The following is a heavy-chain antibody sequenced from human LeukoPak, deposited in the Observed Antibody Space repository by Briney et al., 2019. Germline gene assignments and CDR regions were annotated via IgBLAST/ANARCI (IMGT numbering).Heavy chain of an antibody. Sequence: GGSLRLSCAASGFIFSSYSMKWVRQAPGKGLEWVSYISSSSTTIYYADSVKGRFAISRDNAKNSLYLQMNSLRAEDTAVYYCAKLPAGYSSGWLYYFDYWGQGTLVTVSS. CDR1: GFIFSSYS. J-gene: IGHJ4*02. CDR2: ISSSSTTI. D-gene: IGHD6-13*01. V-gene: IGHV3-48*01. CDR3: AKLPAGYSSGWLYYFDY.